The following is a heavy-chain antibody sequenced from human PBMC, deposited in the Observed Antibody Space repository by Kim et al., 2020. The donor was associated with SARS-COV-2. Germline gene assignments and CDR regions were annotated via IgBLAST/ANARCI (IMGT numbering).Heavy chain of an antibody. J-gene: IGHJ4*02. CDR3: AREAGTQRFELDY. Sequence: GGSLRLSCAASEFTFSSHSMNWVRQAPGKGLQWVSSISSSGQYIYYADSVKGLFTISRDNAKNSLYLQMNSLGADDAAVYYCAREAGTQRFELDYWGQGTLVTVSS. V-gene: IGHV3-21*01. CDR2: ISSSGQYI. CDR1: EFTFSSHS. D-gene: IGHD6-19*01.